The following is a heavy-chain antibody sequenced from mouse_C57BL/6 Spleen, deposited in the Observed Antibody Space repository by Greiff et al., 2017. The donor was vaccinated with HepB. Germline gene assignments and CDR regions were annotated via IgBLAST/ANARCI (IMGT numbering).Heavy chain of an antibody. CDR2: IDPETGGT. CDR3: TRSGSSLYYSIDY. CDR1: GYTFTDYE. V-gene: IGHV1-15*01. Sequence: VQLVESGAELVRPGASVTLSCKASGYTFTDYEMHWVKQTPVHGLEWIGAIDPETGGTAYNQKFKGKAILTADKSSSTAYMELRRLTSEDSAVYYCTRSGSSLYYSIDYWGQGTSVTVSS. J-gene: IGHJ4*01. D-gene: IGHD1-1*01.